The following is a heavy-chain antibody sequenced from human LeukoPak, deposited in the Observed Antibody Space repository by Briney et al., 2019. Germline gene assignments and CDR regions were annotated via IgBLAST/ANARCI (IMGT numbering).Heavy chain of an antibody. J-gene: IGHJ3*02. D-gene: IGHD6-13*01. CDR1: GFTFNRHG. Sequence: GGSLRLSCAASGFTFNRHGMSWVRQAPGKGLEWVSGIDVSGRMTYYADSVKGRFTISRDNSKNMVYLQMNSLRAGDMAVYYCANPMRSSIDDAFDIWGQGTMVTVSS. CDR2: IDVSGRMT. CDR3: ANPMRSSIDDAFDI. V-gene: IGHV3-23*05.